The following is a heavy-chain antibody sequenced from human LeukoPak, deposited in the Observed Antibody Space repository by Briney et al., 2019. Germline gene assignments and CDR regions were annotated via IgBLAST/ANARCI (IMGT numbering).Heavy chain of an antibody. CDR3: ASACCGGDCTPYWYFDL. Sequence: SQTLSLTCTVSGGSISSGDYYWSWIRQPPGKGLEWIGYIYYIGNTFYNPSLKSRVTISVDTSKNQFSLKLSSVTAADTAVYYCASACCGGDCTPYWYFDLWGRGTLVTVSS. J-gene: IGHJ2*01. D-gene: IGHD2-21*02. CDR1: GGSISSGDYY. CDR2: IYYIGNT. V-gene: IGHV4-30-4*01.